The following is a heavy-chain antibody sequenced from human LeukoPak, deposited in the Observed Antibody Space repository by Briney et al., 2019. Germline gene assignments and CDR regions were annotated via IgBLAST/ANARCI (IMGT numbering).Heavy chain of an antibody. Sequence: PGGSLRLSCAASGFTFSSYWMSWVRQAPGKGLEWVANIKQDGSEKYYVDSVKGRFTISRDNAKNSLYLQMNSLRAEDTAVYYCARDFYGSGSRAYYYYMDVWGKGTTVTISS. CDR1: GFTFSSYW. J-gene: IGHJ6*03. CDR3: ARDFYGSGSRAYYYYMDV. CDR2: IKQDGSEK. V-gene: IGHV3-7*01. D-gene: IGHD3-10*01.